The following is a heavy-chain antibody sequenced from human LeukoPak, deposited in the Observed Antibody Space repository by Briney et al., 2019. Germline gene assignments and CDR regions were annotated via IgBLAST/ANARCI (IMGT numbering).Heavy chain of an antibody. D-gene: IGHD5-18*01. CDR1: GGSISIGGYY. CDR2: IYYSGST. J-gene: IGHJ4*02. CDR3: ASTVDTAMVNPYCFDY. V-gene: IGHV4-31*03. Sequence: SETLSLTCTVSGGSISIGGYYWSWIRQPPGKGLEWIGYIYYSGSTYYNPSLKSRVTISVDTSKNQFSLKLSSVTAADTAVYYCASTVDTAMVNPYCFDYWGQGTLVTVSS.